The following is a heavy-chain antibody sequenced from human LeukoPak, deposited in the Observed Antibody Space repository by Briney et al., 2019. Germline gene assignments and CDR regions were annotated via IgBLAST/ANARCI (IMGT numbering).Heavy chain of an antibody. Sequence: PGGSLRLSCAASGFTFTNAWMTWARQAPGKGLEWVGRIKSKTDGGTTDYAAPVKGRFTISRDDSKNTLYLQMNSLKTEDTAVYYCTTQLGYCSTTSCPWWFDPWGQGTLVTVSS. CDR3: TTQLGYCSTTSCPWWFDP. D-gene: IGHD2-2*01. CDR2: IKSKTDGGTT. J-gene: IGHJ5*02. CDR1: GFTFTNAW. V-gene: IGHV3-15*01.